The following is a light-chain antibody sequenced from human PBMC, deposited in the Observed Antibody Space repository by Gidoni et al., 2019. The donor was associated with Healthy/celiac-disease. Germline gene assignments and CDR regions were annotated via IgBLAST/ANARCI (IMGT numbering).Light chain of an antibody. CDR3: QQRSNWPPYT. Sequence: IVLTHSPATLSLSPGERATLSCRASQSVSSYLAWYQQQHGQAPRLLIYDASNRAPGIPARFCGSGSGTDFSLLISSLVPEDFAVYYCQQRSNWPPYTFGQGTKLEIK. J-gene: IGKJ2*01. CDR1: QSVSSY. V-gene: IGKV3-11*01. CDR2: DAS.